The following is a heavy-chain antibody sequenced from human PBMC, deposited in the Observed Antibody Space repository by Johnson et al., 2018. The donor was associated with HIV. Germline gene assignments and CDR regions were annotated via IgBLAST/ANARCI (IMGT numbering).Heavy chain of an antibody. V-gene: IGHV3-30*18. CDR1: GFTFSTYN. CDR2: ISSSGSDT. CDR3: AKDDNLGVWYSDAFDV. D-gene: IGHD6-19*01. Sequence: QMLLVESGGGVVQPGRSLRLSCAASGFTFSTYNMHWVRHAPGRGLEWVAFISSSGSDTYYVDSVKGRFTMSRDNSKSTLNLQMNSLRAEDTAIYYCAKDDNLGVWYSDAFDVWGQGTVVTVSS. J-gene: IGHJ3*01.